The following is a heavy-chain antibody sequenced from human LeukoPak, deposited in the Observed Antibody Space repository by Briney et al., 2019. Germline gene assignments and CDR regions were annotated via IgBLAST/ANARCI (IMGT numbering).Heavy chain of an antibody. CDR2: IKSDGSGK. CDR1: RFTFSKFW. D-gene: IGHD6-13*01. CDR3: ARGASSWDY. Sequence: GGSLRLSCAASRFTFSKFWMSWVRQAPGKGLEWVANIKSDGSGKYYVDSVKGRFTVSRDNAKNSLYLQMNSLRAEDTAVYYCARGASSWDYWGQGTLVTVSS. V-gene: IGHV3-7*04. J-gene: IGHJ4*02.